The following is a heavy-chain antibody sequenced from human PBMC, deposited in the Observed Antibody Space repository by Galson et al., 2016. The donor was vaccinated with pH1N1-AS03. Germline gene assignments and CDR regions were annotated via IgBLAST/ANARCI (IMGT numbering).Heavy chain of an antibody. CDR1: GYYFSSYW. V-gene: IGHV5-51*03. J-gene: IGHJ3*02. CDR2: IYPGDSDT. D-gene: IGHD6-13*01. Sequence: QSGAEVKKPGESLKISCKGSGYYFSSYWVGWVRQKPGKGLEYMGIIYPGDSDTRYSPSFQAHVTISADKSINTAYLQWSSLTASETAMYYCARRSYSSSWMEAFEIWGLGTMVTVSS. CDR3: ARRSYSSSWMEAFEI.